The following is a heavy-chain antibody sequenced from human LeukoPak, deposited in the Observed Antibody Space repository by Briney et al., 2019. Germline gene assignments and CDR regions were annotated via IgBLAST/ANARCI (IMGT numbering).Heavy chain of an antibody. CDR2: IKEDGSDK. CDR3: ARDAAYGYDRFDY. CDR1: GFMFSSSW. J-gene: IGHJ4*02. V-gene: IGHV3-7*01. Sequence: PGGSLRLSCAASGFMFSSSWMAWVRQAPGKGLEWVAIIKEDGSDKNYVDSMKGRFTISRDNAKNSLYLQMNSLRAEDTAVYYCARDAAYGYDRFDYWGQGTQVTVSS. D-gene: IGHD5-18*01.